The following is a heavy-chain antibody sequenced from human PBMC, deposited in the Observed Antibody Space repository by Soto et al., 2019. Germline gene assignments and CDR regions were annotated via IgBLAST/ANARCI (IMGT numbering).Heavy chain of an antibody. CDR3: GGRLSAATVITYCFDY. CDR2: IYSSGTT. J-gene: IGHJ4*02. D-gene: IGHD3-22*01. Sequence: TLSLTCTVSGDSISSYDYYWSWIRQPPGKGLEWIGYIYSSGTTYYNPSLKSRLTISVDTSKNQFSLKLNSVTAADTDLYYCGGRLSAATVITYCFDYWGQGTLVTVSS. CDR1: GDSISSYDYY. V-gene: IGHV4-31*03.